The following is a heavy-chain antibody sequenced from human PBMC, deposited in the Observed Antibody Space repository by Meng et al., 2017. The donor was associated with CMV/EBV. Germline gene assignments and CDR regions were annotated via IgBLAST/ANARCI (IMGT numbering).Heavy chain of an antibody. CDR1: GFTVSSNY. CDR3: ASYSSGWYIQH. V-gene: IGHV3-66*01. CDR2: IYSGGST. J-gene: IGHJ1*01. Sequence: VQVVESGGGLVQPGGSLRLSCAASGFTVSSNYMSWVRQAPGKGLEWVSVIYSGGSTYYADSVKGRFTISRDNSKNTLYLQMNSLRAEDTAVYYCASYSSGWYIQHWGQGTLVTVSS. D-gene: IGHD6-19*01.